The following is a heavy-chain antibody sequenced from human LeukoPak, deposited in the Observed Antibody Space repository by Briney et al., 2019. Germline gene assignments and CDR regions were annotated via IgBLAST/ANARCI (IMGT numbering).Heavy chain of an antibody. D-gene: IGHD2-15*01. CDR1: GFTFSSYW. V-gene: IGHV3-21*01. CDR2: ISSGSSYI. CDR3: ARAGSGDY. J-gene: IGHJ4*02. Sequence: GGSLRLSCAASGFTFSSYWMHWVRQAPGKGLEWVSSISSGSSYIYYADSMKGRFTISRDNAKNSLYLQMNSLRAEDTAVYYCARAGSGDYWGQGTLVTVSS.